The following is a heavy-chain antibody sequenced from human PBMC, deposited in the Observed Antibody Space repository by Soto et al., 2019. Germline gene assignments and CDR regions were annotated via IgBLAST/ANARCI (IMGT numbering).Heavy chain of an antibody. CDR3: ASLVPLEPSAFDY. CDR1: GGSVSSTPYY. Sequence: QLQLQESGPGLVKPSETLSLTCTVSGGSVSSTPYYWGWIRQPPGKGLEWIGSISYSGSTYYNPSLKSRVTISIDTSKNQVSLKLSSVTAAETAVYYCASLVPLEPSAFDYWGQGTLVTVSS. J-gene: IGHJ4*02. V-gene: IGHV4-39*01. D-gene: IGHD1-1*01. CDR2: ISYSGST.